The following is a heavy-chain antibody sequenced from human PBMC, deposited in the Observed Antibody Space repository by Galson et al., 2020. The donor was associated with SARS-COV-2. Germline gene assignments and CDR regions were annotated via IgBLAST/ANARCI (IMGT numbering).Heavy chain of an antibody. CDR3: ATPSSGSYHYYFDY. CDR2: ISYDGSNK. CDR1: GFTFSSYA. D-gene: IGHD1-26*01. Sequence: GESLKISCAASGFTFSSYAMHWVRQAPGKGLEWVAVISYDGSNKYYADSVKGRFTISRDNSKNTLYLQMNSLRAEDTAVYYCATPSSGSYHYYFDYWGQGTLVTVSS. V-gene: IGHV3-30*04. J-gene: IGHJ4*02.